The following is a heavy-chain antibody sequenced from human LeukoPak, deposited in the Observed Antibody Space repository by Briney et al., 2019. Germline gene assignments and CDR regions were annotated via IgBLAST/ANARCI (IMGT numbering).Heavy chain of an antibody. CDR2: IIPIFGTA. J-gene: IGHJ4*02. Sequence: GASVKVSCKASGYTFTGYYMHWVRQAPGQGLEWMGGIIPIFGTANYAQKFQGRVTITADESTSTAYMELSSLRSEDTAVYYCARASSTTHFTHWGQGTLVTVSS. CDR3: ARASSTTHFTH. D-gene: IGHD1-7*01. V-gene: IGHV1-69*13. CDR1: GYTFTGYY.